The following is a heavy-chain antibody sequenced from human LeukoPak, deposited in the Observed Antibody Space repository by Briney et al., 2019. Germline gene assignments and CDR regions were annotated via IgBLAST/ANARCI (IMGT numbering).Heavy chain of an antibody. Sequence: GRSLRLSCAASGFTFSSYGMHWVRQAPGKGLEWVAVIWYDGSNKYYADSVRGRFTISRANSKNTLYLEMNSLRGEDTAVYYCASGKTSPGSWGQRTLVTVSS. CDR1: GFTFSSYG. CDR3: ASGKTSPGS. J-gene: IGHJ5*02. V-gene: IGHV3-33*01. D-gene: IGHD1-7*01. CDR2: IWYDGSNK.